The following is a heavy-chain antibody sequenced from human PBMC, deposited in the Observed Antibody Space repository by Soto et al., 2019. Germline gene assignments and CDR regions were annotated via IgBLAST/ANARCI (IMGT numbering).Heavy chain of an antibody. J-gene: IGHJ4*02. CDR1: GITFSSYA. D-gene: IGHD2-15*01. Sequence: GSLSLSCAASGITFSSYAMSWVRQTPGKGLEWVSAIIGSGGSTYYADSVKGRFTISRDNSKNTLYLQMNSLRAEDTAVYYCAKDGRYCSSSSCKKVDYWGQGTLVTVSS. CDR2: IIGSGGST. V-gene: IGHV3-23*01. CDR3: AKDGRYCSSSSCKKVDY.